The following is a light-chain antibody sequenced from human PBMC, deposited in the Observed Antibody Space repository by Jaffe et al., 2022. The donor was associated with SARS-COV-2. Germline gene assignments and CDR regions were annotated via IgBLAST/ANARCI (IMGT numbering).Light chain of an antibody. J-gene: IGKJ3*01. CDR2: GAS. Sequence: EIVLTQSPGTLSLSPGERATLSCRASQSVSSNFLAWYQHKPGQAPRLLIYGASSRATGIPDRFSGSGSGTDFTLTISRQEPEDFAVYYCQQYGSTPFTFGPGTKVDIK. CDR3: QQYGSTPFT. CDR1: QSVSSNF. V-gene: IGKV3-20*01.